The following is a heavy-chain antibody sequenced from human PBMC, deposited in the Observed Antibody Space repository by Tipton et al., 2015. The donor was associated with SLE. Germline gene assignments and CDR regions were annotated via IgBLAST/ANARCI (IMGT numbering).Heavy chain of an antibody. D-gene: IGHD3-22*01. CDR3: ARENHYYDSSGYYYGYYFDY. J-gene: IGHJ4*02. CDR2: IYYSGST. Sequence: TLSLTCTVSGGSISSHYWSWIRQHPGKGLEWIGYIYYSGSTYYNPSLKSRVTISVDTSKNQFSLKLSSVTAADTAVYYCARENHYYDSSGYYYGYYFDYWGQGTLVTVPS. CDR1: GGSISSHY. V-gene: IGHV4-59*11.